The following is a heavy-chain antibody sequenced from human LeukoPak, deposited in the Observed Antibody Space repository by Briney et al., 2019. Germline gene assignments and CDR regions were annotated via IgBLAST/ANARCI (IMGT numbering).Heavy chain of an antibody. Sequence: SETLSLTCAVSGYSISSGFYWGWIRQPPGKGLEWIGEINHSGSTNYNPSLKSRVTISVDTSKNQFSLKLSSVTAADTAVYYCASRDGDGYNDYWGQGTLVTVSS. CDR2: INHSGST. D-gene: IGHD5-24*01. CDR3: ASRDGDGYNDY. J-gene: IGHJ4*02. V-gene: IGHV4-38-2*01. CDR1: GYSISSGFY.